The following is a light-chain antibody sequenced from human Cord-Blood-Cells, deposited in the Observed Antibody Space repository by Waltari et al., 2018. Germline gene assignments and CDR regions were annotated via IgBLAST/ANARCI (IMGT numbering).Light chain of an antibody. J-gene: IGLJ3*02. Sequence: YDLPPPSSVSVSPVPTASTPCSCDSLPHKSARWFQQKPGQAPVLVIYKDSERPSGIPERFAGSSSGTTVTLTISGAQVEDEADYYCYSAADNNRVFGGGTKLTVL. CDR1: SLPHKS. CDR2: KDS. V-gene: IGLV3-27*01. CDR3: YSAADNNRV.